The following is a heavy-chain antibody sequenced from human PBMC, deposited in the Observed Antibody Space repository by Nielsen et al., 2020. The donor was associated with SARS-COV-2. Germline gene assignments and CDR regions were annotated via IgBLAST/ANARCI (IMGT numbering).Heavy chain of an antibody. CDR1: GGSFSGYY. CDR3: ARGRSGYERTQGY. CDR2: INHSGST. Sequence: SETLSLTCAVYGGSFSGYYWSWIRQPPGKGLEWIGEINHSGSTNYNPSLKSRVTISVDTSKNQFSLKLSSVTAADTAVYYCARGRSGYERTQGYWGQGTLVTVSS. V-gene: IGHV4-34*01. J-gene: IGHJ4*02. D-gene: IGHD5-12*01.